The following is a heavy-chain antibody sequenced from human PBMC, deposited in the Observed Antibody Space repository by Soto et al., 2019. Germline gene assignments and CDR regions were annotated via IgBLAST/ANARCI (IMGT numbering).Heavy chain of an antibody. Sequence: ASETLSLTCTVSGGSISSYYWSWIRQPPGKGLEWIGYIYYSGSTNYNPSLKSRVTISVDTSKNQFSLKLSSVTAADTAVYYCARLPAVANWFDPWGQGTLVTVSS. CDR2: IYYSGST. CDR3: ARLPAVANWFDP. D-gene: IGHD2-15*01. V-gene: IGHV4-59*01. CDR1: GGSISSYY. J-gene: IGHJ5*02.